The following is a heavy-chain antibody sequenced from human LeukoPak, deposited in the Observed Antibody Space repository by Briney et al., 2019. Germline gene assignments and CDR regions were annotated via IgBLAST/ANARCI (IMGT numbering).Heavy chain of an antibody. D-gene: IGHD3-16*01. Sequence: GRSLRLSCAASGFTFSSYAMHWVRQAPGKGLEWVAVISYDGSNKYYADSVKGRFTISRDNAKNSLYLQMNSLRAEDTALYYCAKDFHRLGEFDAFDIWGQGTMVTVPS. CDR1: GFTFSSYA. CDR3: AKDFHRLGEFDAFDI. V-gene: IGHV3-30*04. CDR2: ISYDGSNK. J-gene: IGHJ3*02.